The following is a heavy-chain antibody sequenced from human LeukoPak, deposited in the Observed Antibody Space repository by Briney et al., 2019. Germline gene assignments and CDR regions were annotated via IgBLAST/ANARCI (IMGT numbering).Heavy chain of an antibody. J-gene: IGHJ4*02. D-gene: IGHD4-11*01. CDR3: ARDSPYSPHDS. Sequence: SETLSLTCAVYGGSFNTFYWSWIRQPPGKGLEWIGQINRYGSANYNQSLKSRVAISLDTSKNQFSLKVTSVTAADTAVYYCARDSPYSPHDSWGQGTLVTVSS. V-gene: IGHV4-34*01. CDR1: GGSFNTFY. CDR2: INRYGSA.